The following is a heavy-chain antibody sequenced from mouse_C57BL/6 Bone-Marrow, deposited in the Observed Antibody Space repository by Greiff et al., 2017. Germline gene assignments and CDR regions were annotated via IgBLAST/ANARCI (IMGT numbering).Heavy chain of an antibody. V-gene: IGHV1-52*01. CDR1: GYTFTSYW. CDR2: IDPSDSDT. CDR3: ARNSDYPWFAY. Sequence: VQLQQPGAELVRPGSSVKLSCKASGYTFTSYWMHWVKQRPIQGLEWIGNIDPSDSDTHYNQKFKDKATLTVDKSSSTAYMQLSSLTSEDSAVYYCARNSDYPWFAYWGQGTLVTVSA. J-gene: IGHJ3*01. D-gene: IGHD3-1*01.